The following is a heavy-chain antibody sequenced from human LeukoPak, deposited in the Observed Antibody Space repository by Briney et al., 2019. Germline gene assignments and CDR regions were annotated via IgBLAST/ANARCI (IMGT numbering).Heavy chain of an antibody. CDR1: GFTVSSNY. Sequence: GGSLRLSCAASGFTVSSNYMNWVRQAPGKGLEWVSIIYSNGSTFYADSVKGRFTVSRDTFKNILSLQMNSLRAEDTAKYYCARDFCSSDACPFRDDAFDLWGQGTMVTVSS. D-gene: IGHD2-2*01. CDR3: ARDFCSSDACPFRDDAFDL. V-gene: IGHV3-53*01. CDR2: IYSNGST. J-gene: IGHJ3*01.